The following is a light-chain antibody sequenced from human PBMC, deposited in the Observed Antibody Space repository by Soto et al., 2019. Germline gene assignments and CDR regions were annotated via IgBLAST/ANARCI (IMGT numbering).Light chain of an antibody. CDR2: DAS. V-gene: IGKV3-15*01. CDR3: QQDKNWPLIS. Sequence: VMKQSAGTVSVNTGERATLSCRASQSVGSNLAWYQQNPGQPPRLLIYDASTRATGLPARFSGSGSGTEFTLTVSSLYSEDFAVHYCQQDKNWPLISYAEGTRLEIK. J-gene: IGKJ5*01. CDR1: QSVGSN.